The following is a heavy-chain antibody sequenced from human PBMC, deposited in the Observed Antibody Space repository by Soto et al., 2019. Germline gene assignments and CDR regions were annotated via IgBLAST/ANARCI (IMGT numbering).Heavy chain of an antibody. J-gene: IGHJ4*02. CDR1: GFTLNNYY. CDR2: IKGDGSDP. CDR3: ARDPVTAD. Sequence: GGSLRLSCAASGFTLNNYYLSWVRQAPGKGLEWVGNIKGDGSDPHYVDSVKGRFTISRDNAENSIYLQMNSLKAEDTAMYYCARDPVTADWGQGTLVTVSS. V-gene: IGHV3-7*03.